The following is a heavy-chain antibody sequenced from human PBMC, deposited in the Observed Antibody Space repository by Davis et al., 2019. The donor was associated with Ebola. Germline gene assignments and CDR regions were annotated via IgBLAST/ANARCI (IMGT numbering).Heavy chain of an antibody. V-gene: IGHV4-31*03. CDR3: ARDFLHVGRDQLLNSDAFDI. Sequence: SETLSLTCTVSGGSISSGGYYWSWIRQHPGMGLEWIGYIYYSGSTYYNPSLKSRLAISVDTSKNQFSLKLSSVTAADTAVYYCARDFLHVGRDQLLNSDAFDIWGQGTMVTVSS. CDR2: IYYSGST. CDR1: GGSISSGGYY. J-gene: IGHJ3*02. D-gene: IGHD2-2*01.